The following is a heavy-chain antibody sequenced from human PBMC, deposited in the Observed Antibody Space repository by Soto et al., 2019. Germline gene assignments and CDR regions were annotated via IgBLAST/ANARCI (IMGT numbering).Heavy chain of an antibody. CDR1: GFTFSGSS. CDR3: TKRIGAYAMDV. CDR2: IRGKTDTYAT. Sequence: GGSLRLSCAASGFTFSGSSMHWVRQASGKGLEWVGRIRGKTDTYATAYAAPVRGRFTISRDDSKNTAYLQMNSLKTEDTAVYFCTKRIGAYAMDVWGQGTTVTVSS. V-gene: IGHV3-73*01. J-gene: IGHJ6*02. D-gene: IGHD6-13*01.